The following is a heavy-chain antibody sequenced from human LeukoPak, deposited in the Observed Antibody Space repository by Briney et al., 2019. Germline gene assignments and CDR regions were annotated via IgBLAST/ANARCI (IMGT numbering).Heavy chain of an antibody. D-gene: IGHD3-22*01. CDR3: ARRVSPTYYYDSSGYYRYYFDY. CDR1: GGPFSGYY. Sequence: SETLSLTCAVYGGPFSGYYWSWIRQPPGKGLEWIGEINHSGSTNYNPSLKSRVTISVDTSKNQFSLKLSSVTAADTAVYYCARRVSPTYYYDSSGYYRYYFDYWGQGTLVTVSS. CDR2: INHSGST. V-gene: IGHV4-34*01. J-gene: IGHJ4*02.